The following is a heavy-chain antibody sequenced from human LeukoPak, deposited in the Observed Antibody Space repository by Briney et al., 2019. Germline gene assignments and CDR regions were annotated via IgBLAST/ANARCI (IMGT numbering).Heavy chain of an antibody. CDR1: GYTFTGYY. D-gene: IGHD5-12*01. CDR2: IIPIFGTA. CDR3: ARIIGGYDYAFDI. Sequence: SVKVSCKASGYTFTGYYMHWVRQAPGQGLEWMGGIIPIFGTANYAQKFQGRVTITADKSTSTAYMELSSLRSEDTAVYYCARIIGGYDYAFDIWGQGTMVTVSS. J-gene: IGHJ3*02. V-gene: IGHV1-69*06.